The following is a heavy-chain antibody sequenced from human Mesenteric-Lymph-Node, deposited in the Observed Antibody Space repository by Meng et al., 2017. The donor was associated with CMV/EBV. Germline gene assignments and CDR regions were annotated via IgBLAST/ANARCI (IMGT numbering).Heavy chain of an antibody. CDR3: AGGIAAAGSRWFDP. CDR1: GGTFSSYT. V-gene: IGHV1-69*02. CDR2: IIPILGIA. D-gene: IGHD6-13*01. J-gene: IGHJ5*02. Sequence: QVQLVQSGAVGKKPGSSVKVSCKASGGTFSSYTISWVRQAPGQGLEWMGRIIPILGIANYAQKFQGRVTITADKSTSTAYMELSSLRSEDTAVYYCAGGIAAAGSRWFDPWGQGTLVTVSS.